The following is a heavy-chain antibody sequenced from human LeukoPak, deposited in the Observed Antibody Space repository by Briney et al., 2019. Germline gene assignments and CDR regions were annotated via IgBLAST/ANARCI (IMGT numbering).Heavy chain of an antibody. D-gene: IGHD2-2*01. Sequence: GGSLRLSCAASGLTFSRYGMHWVRQAPGKGLEWVAYIRYDGSYKHYADSVKGRFTISRYNSKNTLYLQMNSLRSEDTAVYYCARDRDIVVVPAVQSGFDPWGQGTLVTVSS. J-gene: IGHJ5*02. CDR2: IRYDGSYK. CDR1: GLTFSRYG. CDR3: ARDRDIVVVPAVQSGFDP. V-gene: IGHV3-30*02.